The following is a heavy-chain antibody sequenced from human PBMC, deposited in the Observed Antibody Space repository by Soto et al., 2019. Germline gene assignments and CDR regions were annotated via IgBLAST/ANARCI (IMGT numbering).Heavy chain of an antibody. D-gene: IGHD5-12*01. CDR2: IYYSGST. V-gene: IGHV4-59*01. J-gene: IGHJ3*02. CDR1: GGSISSYY. Sequence: SETLSLTCTVSGGSISSYYWSWIRQPPGKGLGWIGYIYYSGSTNYNPSLKSRVTISVDTSKNQFSLKLSSVTAADTAVYYCARDMRRVATITDDAFDIWGQGTMVTVSS. CDR3: ARDMRRVATITDDAFDI.